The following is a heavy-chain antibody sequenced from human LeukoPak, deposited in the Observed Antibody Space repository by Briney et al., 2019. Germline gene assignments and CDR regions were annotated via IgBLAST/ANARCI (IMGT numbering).Heavy chain of an antibody. V-gene: IGHV4-59*01. D-gene: IGHD2-21*02. Sequence: PSETLSLTCTVSGGSFNNYYWTWIRQPPGKGLEWLGYISHRGSTTYNPSLNSRVTISLDTSKSQFSLRLTSVTAADTAVYYCARVGAVTANFWAMDVWAQGTTVTVSS. CDR3: ARVGAVTANFWAMDV. CDR2: ISHRGST. CDR1: GGSFNNYY. J-gene: IGHJ6*02.